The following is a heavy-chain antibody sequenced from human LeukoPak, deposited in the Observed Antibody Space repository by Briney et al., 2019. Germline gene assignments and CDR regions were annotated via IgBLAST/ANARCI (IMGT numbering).Heavy chain of an antibody. D-gene: IGHD3-16*01. J-gene: IGHJ4*02. V-gene: IGHV3-66*02. CDR2: IYSGGNT. CDR1: GFIVSSNY. Sequence: GGXLRLSCAASGFIVSSNYMSWVRQAPGKGLEWVSIIYSGGNTYYADSVKGRFTISRDNSKNTLYLQMNSLRAEDTAVYYCARDRTYFDYWGQGTLVTVSS. CDR3: ARDRTYFDY.